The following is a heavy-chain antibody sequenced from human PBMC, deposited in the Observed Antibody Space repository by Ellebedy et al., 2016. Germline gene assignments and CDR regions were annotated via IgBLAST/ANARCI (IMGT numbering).Heavy chain of an antibody. V-gene: IGHV1-69*04. CDR1: GGTFSSYA. D-gene: IGHD5-24*01. J-gene: IGHJ4*02. CDR2: IIPILGIA. CDR3: ARASKEMATMKAFFDY. Sequence: ASVKVSCKASGGTFSSYAISWVRQAPGQGLEWMGRIIPILGIANYAQKFQGRVTITADKSTSTAYMELSSLRSEDTAVYYCARASKEMATMKAFFDYWGQGTLVTVSS.